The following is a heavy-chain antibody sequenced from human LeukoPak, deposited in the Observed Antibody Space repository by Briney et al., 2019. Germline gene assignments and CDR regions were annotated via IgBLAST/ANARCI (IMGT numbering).Heavy chain of an antibody. CDR2: IYTNGST. V-gene: IGHV4-4*07. CDR3: ARVAQVGSGSYSFDP. J-gene: IGHJ5*02. Sequence: SETLSLTCTVSGGSISSYYWSWIRQPAGKGLEWIGRIYTNGSTNYNPSLKSRVTMSVDTSKNQFSLKLSSVTAADTAVYYCARVAQVGSGSYSFDPWGQGTLVTVSS. CDR1: GGSISSYY. D-gene: IGHD3-10*01.